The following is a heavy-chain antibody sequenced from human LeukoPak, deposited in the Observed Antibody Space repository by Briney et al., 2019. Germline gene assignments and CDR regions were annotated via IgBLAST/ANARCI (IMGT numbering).Heavy chain of an antibody. V-gene: IGHV4-61*01. CDR1: GGSISSSSYY. CDR2: FYYSGST. Sequence: SETLSLTCTVSGGSISSSSYYWSWIRQPPGKGPEWIGYFYYSGSTNYNPSLKSRVTISVDTSKNQFSLKLSSVTAADTAVYYCAREDTAMAYFDYWGQGTLVTVSS. CDR3: AREDTAMAYFDY. D-gene: IGHD5-18*01. J-gene: IGHJ4*02.